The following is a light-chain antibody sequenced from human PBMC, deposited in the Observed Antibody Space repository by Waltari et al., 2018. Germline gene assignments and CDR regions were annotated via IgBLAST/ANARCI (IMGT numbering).Light chain of an antibody. J-gene: IGKJ1*01. V-gene: IGKV3-20*01. CDR1: QSVSNNY. CDR2: GAS. CDR3: QQYGGPPWT. Sequence: EIVLTQSPGTLSLSPGERATLSCRASQSVSNNYLAWHQQKPGQAPRLLIYGASTRATGIPDRFSGSGSGTDFTLTISRLEPEDFAVYFCQQYGGPPWTFGQGTKVEIK.